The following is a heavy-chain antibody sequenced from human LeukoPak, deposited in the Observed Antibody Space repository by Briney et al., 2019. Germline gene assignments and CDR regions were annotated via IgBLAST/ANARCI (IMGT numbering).Heavy chain of an antibody. CDR3: ARARGYSYALDYFDY. V-gene: IGHV1-69*13. CDR2: IIPIFGTA. Sequence: GASVKVSCKASGGTFSSYAISWVRQAPGQGLEWMGGIIPIFGTANYARKFQGRVTITADESTSTAYMELSSLRSEDTAVYYCARARGYSYALDYFDYWGQGTLVTVSS. D-gene: IGHD5-18*01. CDR1: GGTFSSYA. J-gene: IGHJ4*02.